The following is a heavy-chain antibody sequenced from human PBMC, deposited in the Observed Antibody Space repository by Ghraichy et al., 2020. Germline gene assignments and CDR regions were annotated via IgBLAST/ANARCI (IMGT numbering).Heavy chain of an antibody. CDR1: GFSFSPYG. CDR3: AKDGSSGYIFD. CDR2: ISNDGRNK. V-gene: IGHV3-30*18. Sequence: GGSLILSCAASGFSFSPYGIHWVRQAPGKGLEWVALISNDGRNKYYADSVKGRFTISRDNSKNTLSLQMSSLRPEDTAVYYCAKDGSSGYIFDWGQGTLVTVSS. J-gene: IGHJ4*02. D-gene: IGHD5-12*01.